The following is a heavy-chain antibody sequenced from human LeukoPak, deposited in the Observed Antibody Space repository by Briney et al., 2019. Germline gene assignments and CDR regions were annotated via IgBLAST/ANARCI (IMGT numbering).Heavy chain of an antibody. CDR2: INHSGST. CDR3: ARGLSYGDYDV. D-gene: IGHD4-17*01. J-gene: IGHJ4*02. Sequence: SGTLSLTRAVYGGSFSGYYWSWIRQPPGKGLEWIGEINHSGSTNYNPSLKSRVTISVDTSKNQFSLKLSSVTAADTAVYYCARGLSYGDYDVWGQGTLVTVSS. CDR1: GGSFSGYY. V-gene: IGHV4-34*01.